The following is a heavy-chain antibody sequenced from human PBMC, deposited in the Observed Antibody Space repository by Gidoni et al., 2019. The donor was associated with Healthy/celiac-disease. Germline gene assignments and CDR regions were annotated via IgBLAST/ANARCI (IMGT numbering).Heavy chain of an antibody. V-gene: IGHV3-23*01. J-gene: IGHJ3*02. CDR2: ISGSGGST. Sequence: EVQLLESGGGLVQPGGCLRPPCAASGFTFSSYAMSWVRQAPGKGLEWVSAISGSGGSTYYADSVKGRFTISRDNSKNTLYLQMNSLRAEDTAVYYCAKDPDYGGNPRGAFDIWGQGTMVTVSS. D-gene: IGHD4-17*01. CDR3: AKDPDYGGNPRGAFDI. CDR1: GFTFSSYA.